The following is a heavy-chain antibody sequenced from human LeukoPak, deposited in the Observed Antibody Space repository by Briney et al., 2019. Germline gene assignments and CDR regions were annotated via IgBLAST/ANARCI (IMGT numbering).Heavy chain of an antibody. CDR2: IYYSGST. CDR3: ARHGGMATIWPPSSGGPPFDY. CDR1: GGSISSYY. V-gene: IGHV4-59*08. J-gene: IGHJ4*02. Sequence: SETLSLTCTVSGGSISSYYWSWIRQPPGKGLEWIGYIYYSGSTNYNPSLKSRVTISVDTSKNQFSLKLSSVTAADTAVYYCARHGGMATIWPPSSGGPPFDYWGQGTLVTVSS. D-gene: IGHD5-24*01.